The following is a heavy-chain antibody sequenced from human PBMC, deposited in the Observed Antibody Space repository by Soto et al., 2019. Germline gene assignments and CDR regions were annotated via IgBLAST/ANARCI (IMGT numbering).Heavy chain of an antibody. CDR3: ARYRRYCSGGSCYYYFDY. CDR2: IIPIFGTA. V-gene: IGHV1-69*06. Sequence: QVQLVQSGAEVKKPGSSVKVSCKASGGTFSSYAISWVRQAPGQGLEWMGGIIPIFGTANYAQKFQGRVTITADKSTSTAYMELSSLRSEDTAVYYCARYRRYCSGGSCYYYFDYWGQGTLVTVS. CDR1: GGTFSSYA. D-gene: IGHD2-15*01. J-gene: IGHJ4*02.